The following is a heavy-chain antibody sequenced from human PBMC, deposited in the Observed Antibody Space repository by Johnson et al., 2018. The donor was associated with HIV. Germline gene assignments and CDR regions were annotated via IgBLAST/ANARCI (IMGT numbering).Heavy chain of an antibody. J-gene: IGHJ3*02. D-gene: IGHD5-24*01. Sequence: QVQLVESGGGVVQPGRSLRLSCAASGFTFSSYGMHWVRQAPGKGLEWVAVISYDGSNKYYADSVKGRFTISRDNSKNTLYLQMNSRRAEDTAVYYCARDTGDGLQRGAFDIWGQGTVVTVSS. CDR2: ISYDGSNK. V-gene: IGHV3-30*19. CDR1: GFTFSSYG. CDR3: ARDTGDGLQRGAFDI.